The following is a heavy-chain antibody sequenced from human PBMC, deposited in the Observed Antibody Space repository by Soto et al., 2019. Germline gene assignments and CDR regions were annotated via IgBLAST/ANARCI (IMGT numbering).Heavy chain of an antibody. V-gene: IGHV3-7*01. CDR3: FRDVVVGAKALNY. CDR2: IKEDGSEK. D-gene: IGHD2-15*01. Sequence: GETLRLSCAASGFTFSNYCMTWVRQAPGKGLEWVANIKEDGSEKHYVDSVKGRFTISRDNAKNSRYLQMNRLRVEEKAVYFCFRDVVVGAKALNYWRQGALVTAPQ. CDR1: GFTFSNYC. J-gene: IGHJ4*02.